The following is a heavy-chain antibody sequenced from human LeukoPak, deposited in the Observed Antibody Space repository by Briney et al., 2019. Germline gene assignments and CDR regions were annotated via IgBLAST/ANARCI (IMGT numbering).Heavy chain of an antibody. CDR2: ISSSGNNK. Sequence: GGSLRLSCAASGFTFSSYSMNWVPQAPGKGLEWVSSISSSGNNKYYAESVKGRFTISRDNAKNSLYLQMNSLRAEDTAAYYCARDNNYGTGSDYWGQGTLVTVSS. CDR3: ARDNNYGTGSDY. CDR1: GFTFSSYS. D-gene: IGHD5-18*01. V-gene: IGHV3-21*06. J-gene: IGHJ4*02.